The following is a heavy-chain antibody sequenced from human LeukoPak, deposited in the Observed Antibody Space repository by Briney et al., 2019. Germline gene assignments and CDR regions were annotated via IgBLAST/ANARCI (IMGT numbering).Heavy chain of an antibody. CDR3: ASTGRYCTNGVCYQHFDY. CDR1: GFTFDDYA. CDR2: ISWNSGSI. V-gene: IGHV3-9*01. J-gene: IGHJ4*02. D-gene: IGHD2-8*01. Sequence: GGSLRLSCAASGFTFDDYAMHWVRQAPGKGLEWVSGISWNSGSIGYADSVKGRFTISRDNAKNSLYLQMNSLRAEDTAVYYCASTGRYCTNGVCYQHFDYWGQGTLVTVSS.